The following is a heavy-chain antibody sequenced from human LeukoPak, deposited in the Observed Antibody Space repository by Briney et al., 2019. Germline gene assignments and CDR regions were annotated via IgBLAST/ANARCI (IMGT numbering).Heavy chain of an antibody. CDR2: ISGSGGTT. V-gene: IGHV3-23*01. CDR1: GFTFSNYA. D-gene: IGHD4-23*01. Sequence: PGGSLRLSCAASGFTFSNYAMSWVRRAPGKGLEWVSAISGSGGTTNFADSVKGRFTISRDNSKNTLYLQLSSLRVDDTAVYYCARDFYGGRTEYYFDSWGQGTLVTVSS. CDR3: ARDFYGGRTEYYFDS. J-gene: IGHJ4*02.